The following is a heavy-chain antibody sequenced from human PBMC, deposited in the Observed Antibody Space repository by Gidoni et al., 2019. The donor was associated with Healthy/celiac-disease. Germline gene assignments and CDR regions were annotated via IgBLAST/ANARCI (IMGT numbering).Heavy chain of an antibody. J-gene: IGHJ4*02. CDR1: GCTFDDYA. D-gene: IGHD1-26*01. Sequence: EVQLVESGGGLVQPGRSLRISWAASGCTFDDYAMHWVRQAPGKGLEWVSGISWNSGSIGYADSVKGRFTISRDNAKNSLYLQMNSLRAEDTALYYCAKVGGYYDYFDYWGQGTLVTVSS. CDR2: ISWNSGSI. CDR3: AKVGGYYDYFDY. V-gene: IGHV3-9*01.